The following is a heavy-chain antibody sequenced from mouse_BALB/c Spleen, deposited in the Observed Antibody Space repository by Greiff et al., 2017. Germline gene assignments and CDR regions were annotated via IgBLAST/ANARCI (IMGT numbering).Heavy chain of an antibody. CDR3: ARVGSSSYFDY. CDR1: GFTFSSYG. Sequence: EVQLQESGGGLVKPGGSLKLSCAASGFTFSSYGMSWVRQTPDKRLELVATINSNGGSTYYPDSVKGRFTISRDNAKNTLYLQMSSLKSEDTAMYYCARVGSSSYFDYWGQGTTLTVSS. J-gene: IGHJ2*01. D-gene: IGHD1-1*01. V-gene: IGHV5-6-3*01. CDR2: INSNGGST.